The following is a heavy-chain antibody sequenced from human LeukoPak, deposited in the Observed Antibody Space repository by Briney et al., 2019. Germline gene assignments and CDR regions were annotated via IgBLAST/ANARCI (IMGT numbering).Heavy chain of an antibody. J-gene: IGHJ6*03. V-gene: IGHV3-23*01. D-gene: IGHD6-13*01. CDR3: AKSEGSSSWYREDYYYYYYMDV. CDR2: IGGGGGGT. CDR1: GFTFSTYA. Sequence: GGSLRLSCAASGFTFSTYAMSWVRQAPGKGLEWVSTIGGGGGGTYYADSVKGRFTISRDTSKNTLFLQMNSLRAEDTAVYYCAKSEGSSSWYREDYYYYYYMDVWGKGTTVTVSS.